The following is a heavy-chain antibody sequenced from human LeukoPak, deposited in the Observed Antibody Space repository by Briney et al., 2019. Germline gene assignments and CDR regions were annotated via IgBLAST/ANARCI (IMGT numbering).Heavy chain of an antibody. V-gene: IGHV1-2*02. D-gene: IGHD6-13*01. CDR3: ARAKPTYSSSWYYFDY. CDR1: GYTFTGYY. Sequence: ASVKVSCKASGYTFTGYYMHWVRQAPGQGLEWVGWINPNSGGTNYAQKFQGRVTMTRDTSISTAYMELSRLRSDDTAVYYCARAKPTYSSSWYYFDYWGQGTLVTVSS. J-gene: IGHJ4*02. CDR2: INPNSGGT.